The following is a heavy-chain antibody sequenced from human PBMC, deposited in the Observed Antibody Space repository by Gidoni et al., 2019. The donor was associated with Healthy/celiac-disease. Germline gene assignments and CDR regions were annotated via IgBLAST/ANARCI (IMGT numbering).Heavy chain of an antibody. Sequence: QVQLQESGPGLVKPSQTLSLTCPVSGCSISSGDYYWSWIRQPPGKGLEWIGYIYYSGSTYYNPSLKSRVTTSVDTSKNQFSLKLSSVTAADTAVYYCARDTPRSGAAAFDIWGQGTMVTVSS. CDR3: ARDTPRSGAAAFDI. CDR2: IYYSGST. V-gene: IGHV4-30-4*01. J-gene: IGHJ3*02. CDR1: GCSISSGDYY. D-gene: IGHD6-13*01.